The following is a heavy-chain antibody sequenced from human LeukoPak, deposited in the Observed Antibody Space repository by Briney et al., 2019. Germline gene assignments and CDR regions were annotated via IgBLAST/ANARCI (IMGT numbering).Heavy chain of an antibody. J-gene: IGHJ4*01. Sequence: TTSETLSLTCTVSGDSISSTSYYWVWIRQPPGKGLEWIGSIYNSGTTYYNPSLKSRVTISVDTSKNQFSLKVSSVTAADTAVYYCASRVYGLGSFNYWGQGTLVTVSS. CDR3: ASRVYGLGSFNY. V-gene: IGHV4-39*01. CDR2: IYNSGTT. D-gene: IGHD3-10*01. CDR1: GDSISSTSYY.